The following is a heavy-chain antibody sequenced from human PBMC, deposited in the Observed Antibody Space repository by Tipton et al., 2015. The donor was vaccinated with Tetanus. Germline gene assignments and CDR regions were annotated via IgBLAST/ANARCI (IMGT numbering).Heavy chain of an antibody. CDR3: ARVVGAAAGTKVDY. D-gene: IGHD6-13*01. V-gene: IGHV4-31*03. J-gene: IGHJ4*02. Sequence: TLSLTCTVSGGSTSQYYWHWIRQHPGKGLEWIGYIYYSGSTYYNPSLKSRVTISVDTSKNQFSLKLSSVTAADTAVYYCARVVGAAAGTKVDYWGQGTLVTVSS. CDR1: GGSTSQYY. CDR2: IYYSGST.